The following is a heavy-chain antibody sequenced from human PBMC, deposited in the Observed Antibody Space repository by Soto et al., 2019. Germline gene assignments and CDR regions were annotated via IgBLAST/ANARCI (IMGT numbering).Heavy chain of an antibody. V-gene: IGHV1-69*12. J-gene: IGHJ5*02. D-gene: IGHD2-21*01. CDR2: IIPIFGTA. CDR1: XGTFXXYX. CDR3: AXGRXXXLFXXWFDP. Sequence: QVQLVQSGAEVKKPGSXXXVXXXASXGTFXXYXXXXXRQAPGQGLEWMGGIIPIFGTANYAQKFQGRVTITADESTSTAYMELSSLRSEDTAVYYCAXGRXXXLFXXWFDPWGQGTLVTVSS.